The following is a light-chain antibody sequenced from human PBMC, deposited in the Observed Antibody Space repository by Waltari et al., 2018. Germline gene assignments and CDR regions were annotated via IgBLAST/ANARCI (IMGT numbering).Light chain of an antibody. J-gene: IGLJ1*01. CDR1: SSDVGAYNY. CDR3: TSYTGTTTV. V-gene: IGLV2-14*03. Sequence: QSALTQPASVSGSPGPSITISCTGTSSDVGAYNYVCWYQQYPGKAPKVMIYDVSNRPSGVSNRFSGSKSGNTASLTISGLQAEDEADYYCTSYTGTTTVFGTGTMVTVL. CDR2: DVS.